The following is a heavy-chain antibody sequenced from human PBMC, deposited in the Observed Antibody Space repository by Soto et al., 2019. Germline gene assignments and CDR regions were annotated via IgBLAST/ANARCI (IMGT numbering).Heavy chain of an antibody. CDR1: GGSISSSSYY. V-gene: IGHV4-39*01. CDR3: ARAWYVQFFDY. Sequence: PSETLSLTCTVSGGSISSSSYYWGWIRQPPGKGLEWIGSIFYSGSTYYNPSLKSRVTISVDTSKNQFSLKLTSVTAADTAVYYCARAWYVQFFDYWGQGTLVTVS. J-gene: IGHJ4*02. D-gene: IGHD3-16*01. CDR2: IFYSGST.